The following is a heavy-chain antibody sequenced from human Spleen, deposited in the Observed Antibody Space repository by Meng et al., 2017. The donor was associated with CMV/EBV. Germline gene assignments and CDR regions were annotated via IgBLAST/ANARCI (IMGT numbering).Heavy chain of an antibody. CDR1: GFTFSSYS. CDR3: ARVFHPATGSDY. V-gene: IGHV3-21*01. D-gene: IGHD2-15*01. Sequence: GGSLRLSCAASGFTFSSYSMNWVRQAPGKGLEWVSSISSTSSYIYYADSLKGRFTISRDNAKNSLYLQMNSLRAEDAAVYYCARVFHPATGSDYWGQGTLVTVSS. J-gene: IGHJ4*02. CDR2: ISSTSSYI.